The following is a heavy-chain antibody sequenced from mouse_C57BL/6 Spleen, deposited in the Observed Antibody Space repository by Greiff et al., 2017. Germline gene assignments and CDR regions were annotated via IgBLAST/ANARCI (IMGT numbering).Heavy chain of an antibody. V-gene: IGHV1-53*01. CDR1: GYTFTSYW. Sequence: QVQLQQPGTELVKPGASVKLSCKASGYTFTSYWMHWVKPRPGQGLEWIGNINPSNGGTNYNEKFKSKAALTVDKSSRTAYMQLSSLTTEDSAVYYCARSAAAQSFRLAYWGQGTLGTVSA. CDR2: INPSNGGT. D-gene: IGHD3-2*02. J-gene: IGHJ3*01. CDR3: ARSAAAQSFRLAY.